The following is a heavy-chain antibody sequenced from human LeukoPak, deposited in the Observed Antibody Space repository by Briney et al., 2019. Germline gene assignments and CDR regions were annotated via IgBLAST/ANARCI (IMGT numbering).Heavy chain of an antibody. CDR3: ARVVVTRSFDY. J-gene: IGHJ4*02. Sequence: SETLSLTCTVSGGSISSYYWSCIRQPPGKGLEWIRYIYYSGSTNYNPSLKSRVIISVDTSKNQFSLKLSSVPAADTAVYYCARVVVTRSFDYWGQGTLVTVSS. V-gene: IGHV4-59*01. CDR2: IYYSGST. CDR1: GGSISSYY. D-gene: IGHD4-23*01.